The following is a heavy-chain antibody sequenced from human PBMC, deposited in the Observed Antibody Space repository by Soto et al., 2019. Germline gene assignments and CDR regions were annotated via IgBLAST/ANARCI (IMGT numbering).Heavy chain of an antibody. V-gene: IGHV4-59*01. D-gene: IGHD5-12*01. CDR2: IYYSGST. CDR3: ARIYSGYDSFDY. J-gene: IGHJ4*02. Sequence: SETLSHTCTVSGGSISSYYWSWIRQPPGKGLVWIGYIYYSGSTNYNPSLKSRVTISVDTSKNQFSLKLSSVTAADTAVYYCARIYSGYDSFDYWGLGTLVTVSS. CDR1: GGSISSYY.